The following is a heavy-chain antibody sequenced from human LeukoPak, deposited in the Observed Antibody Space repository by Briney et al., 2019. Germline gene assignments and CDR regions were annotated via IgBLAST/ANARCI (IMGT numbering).Heavy chain of an antibody. CDR2: ISTSSSYI. J-gene: IGHJ5*02. V-gene: IGHV3-21*01. CDR1: GFTFSSYG. D-gene: IGHD6-13*01. CDR3: ARDRSNIAAADGWFDP. Sequence: PGGSLRLSCAASGFTFSSYGMHWVRQAPGKGLEWVSSISTSSSYIYYADSVKGRFTISRDNAKNSLYLQMNSLRAEDTAVHYCARDRSNIAAADGWFDPWGQGTLVTVSS.